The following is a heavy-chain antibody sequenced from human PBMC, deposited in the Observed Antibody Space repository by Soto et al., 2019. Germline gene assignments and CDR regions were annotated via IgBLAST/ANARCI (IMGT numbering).Heavy chain of an antibody. CDR3: ARRLRGVIIDDYYYYYMDV. CDR1: GYTFTSYG. V-gene: IGHV1-18*01. CDR2: ISAYNGNT. Sequence: ASVKVSCKASGYTFTSYGISWVRQAPGQGLEWMGWISAYNGNTNYAQKLQGRVTMTTDTSTSTAYMELRSLRSDDTAVYYCARRLRGVIIDDYYYYYMDVWGKGTTVTVSS. D-gene: IGHD3-10*01. J-gene: IGHJ6*03.